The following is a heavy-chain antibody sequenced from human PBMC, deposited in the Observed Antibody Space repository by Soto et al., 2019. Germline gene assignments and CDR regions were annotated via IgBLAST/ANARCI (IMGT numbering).Heavy chain of an antibody. V-gene: IGHV3-30-3*01. CDR3: ARDQRRWLQFGFIDY. J-gene: IGHJ4*02. CDR1: GFTFSSYA. D-gene: IGHD5-12*01. Sequence: QVQLVESGGGVVQPGRSLRLSCAASGFTFSSYAMHWVRQAPGKGLEWVAVISYDGSNKYYADSVKGRFTIARDNSKKTLYMQMNSLRAEDTAVYYCARDQRRWLQFGFIDYWGQGTLVTVSS. CDR2: ISYDGSNK.